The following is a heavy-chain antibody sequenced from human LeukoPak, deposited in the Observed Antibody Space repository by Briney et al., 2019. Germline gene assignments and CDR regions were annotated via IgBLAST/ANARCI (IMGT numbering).Heavy chain of an antibody. CDR1: GGSFSGYY. D-gene: IGHD3-22*01. V-gene: IGHV4-34*01. Sequence: PSDTLSLTCAVYGGSFSGYYWSWIRQPPGKGLEWIGEINHSGSTNYNPSLKSRVTISVDTSKNQFSLKLSSVTAADTAVYYCASSTKPDSTYYYDSSGYAFDIWGQGTMVTVSS. CDR3: ASSTKPDSTYYYDSSGYAFDI. CDR2: INHSGST. J-gene: IGHJ3*02.